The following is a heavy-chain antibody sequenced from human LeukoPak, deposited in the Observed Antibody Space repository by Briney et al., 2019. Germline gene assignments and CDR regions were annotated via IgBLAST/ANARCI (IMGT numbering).Heavy chain of an antibody. Sequence: GGSLRLSCAASGFTLTTYNLNWVRQAPGKGLEWVSTISGSGTYKYYADSVKGRFTISRDNAKNSLFLQMNSLRADDTAVYYCGRDGGGYYLAIDCWGQGTLVTVSS. V-gene: IGHV3-21*01. J-gene: IGHJ4*02. CDR3: GRDGGGYYLAIDC. CDR2: ISGSGTYK. D-gene: IGHD1-26*01. CDR1: GFTLTTYN.